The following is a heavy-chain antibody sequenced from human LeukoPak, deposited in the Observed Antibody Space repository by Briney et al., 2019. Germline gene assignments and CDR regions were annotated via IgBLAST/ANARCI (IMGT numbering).Heavy chain of an antibody. V-gene: IGHV3-15*01. Sequence: GGSLRLSCAASGFTFSSYAMSWVRQAPGKGLEWVGRIKSKTDGGTTDYAAPVKGRFTISRDDSENTLYLQMNSLKTEDTAVYYCTTYGDYVWYWFDPWGQGTLVTVSS. J-gene: IGHJ5*02. CDR1: GFTFSSYA. CDR2: IKSKTDGGTT. CDR3: TTYGDYVWYWFDP. D-gene: IGHD4-17*01.